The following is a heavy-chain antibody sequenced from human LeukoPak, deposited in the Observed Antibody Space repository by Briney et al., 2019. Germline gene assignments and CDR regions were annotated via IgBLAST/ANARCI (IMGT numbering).Heavy chain of an antibody. V-gene: IGHV1-2*02. CDR3: ARQRVGATTTGARYFDY. CDR2: INPNSGGT. CDR1: GYTFTGYY. J-gene: IGHJ4*02. Sequence: ASVKVSCKASGYTFTGYYMHWVRQAPGQGLEWMGWINPNSGGTNYAQKFQGRVTMTRDTSISTAYMELSRLRSDDTAVYYCARQRVGATTTGARYFDYWGQGTLVTVSS. D-gene: IGHD1-26*01.